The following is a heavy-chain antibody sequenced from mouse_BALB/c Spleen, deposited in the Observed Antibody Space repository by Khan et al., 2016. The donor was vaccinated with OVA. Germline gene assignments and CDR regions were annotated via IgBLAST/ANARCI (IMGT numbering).Heavy chain of an antibody. CDR3: AGLLRGSWFAY. J-gene: IGHJ3*01. V-gene: IGHV3-1*02. CDR1: GYSITSGYN. CDR2: IHYSGST. Sequence: EVKLLESGPDLVKPSQSLSLTCTVTGYSITSGYNWHWIRQFPGNKLEWMGYIHYSGSTNYNPSLKSRISITRDTSKNQFFLQLNSVTTEDTATYYCAGLLRGSWFAYWGQGTLVTVSA. D-gene: IGHD1-1*01.